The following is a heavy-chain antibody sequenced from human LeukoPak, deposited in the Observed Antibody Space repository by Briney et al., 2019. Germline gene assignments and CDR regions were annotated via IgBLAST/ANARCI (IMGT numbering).Heavy chain of an antibody. CDR3: TTVRWLDDYYYYYYMDV. Sequence: GGSLRLSCAASGFTFSNAWMSWVRQAPGKGLEWVGRIKGKTDGGTTDYAAPVKGRFTISRDDSKNTLYLQMNSLKTEDTAVYYCTTVRWLDDYYYYYYMDVWGKGTTVTVSS. CDR2: IKGKTDGGTT. CDR1: GFTFSNAW. V-gene: IGHV3-15*01. D-gene: IGHD4-23*01. J-gene: IGHJ6*03.